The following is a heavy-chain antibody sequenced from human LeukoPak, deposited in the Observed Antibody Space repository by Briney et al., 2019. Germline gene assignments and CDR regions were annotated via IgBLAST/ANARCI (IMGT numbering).Heavy chain of an antibody. CDR3: ARRTAVAGTFDS. D-gene: IGHD6-19*01. Sequence: SETLSLTCTVSGGSISSYYWNWIRQPPGKGLEWIGYTYYSGSTNYNPSLKSRLTISVDTSKNQFSLRLSSVTAADTAVYYCARRTAVAGTFDSWGQGTLVTVSS. CDR1: GGSISSYY. V-gene: IGHV4-59*08. CDR2: TYYSGST. J-gene: IGHJ4*02.